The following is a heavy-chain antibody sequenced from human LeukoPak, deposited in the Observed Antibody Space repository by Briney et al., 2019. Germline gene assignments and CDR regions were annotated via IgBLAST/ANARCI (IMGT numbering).Heavy chain of an antibody. Sequence: GGSVKESCKASGYTFTSYDINWVGQATARGLDGVGWMNPNSGNTGYAQKFQSRVTMTRNTSISTAYMELSSLRSEDTAVYYCARYNYDILTGYSAFDIWGQGTMVTVSS. CDR3: ARYNYDILTGYSAFDI. D-gene: IGHD3-9*01. CDR2: MNPNSGNT. V-gene: IGHV1-8*01. CDR1: GYTFTSYD. J-gene: IGHJ3*02.